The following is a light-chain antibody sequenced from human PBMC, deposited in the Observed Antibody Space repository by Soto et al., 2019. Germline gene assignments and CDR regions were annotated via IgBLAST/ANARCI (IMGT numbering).Light chain of an antibody. CDR2: DVS. J-gene: IGKJ5*01. Sequence: DIQMTQSPSTLSASVGDRVTITCRASQSISSWLAWYQQKPGKAPKLLIYDVSSLESGVPSRFSGSGSGTDFTLTISCLQSEDFATYYCQQYYSYPITFGQGTRLEIK. CDR3: QQYYSYPIT. CDR1: QSISSW. V-gene: IGKV1-5*01.